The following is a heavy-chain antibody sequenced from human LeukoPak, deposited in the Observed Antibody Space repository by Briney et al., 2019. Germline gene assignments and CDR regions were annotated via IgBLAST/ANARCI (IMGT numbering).Heavy chain of an antibody. D-gene: IGHD1-26*01. CDR1: GGSISSSSYY. J-gene: IGHJ4*02. CDR3: ARLSVGEKFDY. Sequence: ETLSLTCTVSGGSISSSSYYWGWIRQPPGKGLEWIGSIYYSGSTYYNSPLKSRVTISVDTSKNQFSLKLSSETAAETAVYYCARLSVGEKFDYWGQGTLVSVSS. CDR2: IYYSGST. V-gene: IGHV4-39*01.